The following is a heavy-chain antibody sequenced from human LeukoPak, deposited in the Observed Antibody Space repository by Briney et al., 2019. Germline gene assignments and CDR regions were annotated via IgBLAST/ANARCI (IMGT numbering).Heavy chain of an antibody. V-gene: IGHV1-2*02. D-gene: IGHD4-23*01. CDR1: GGTFSSYA. J-gene: IGHJ4*02. CDR2: INPNSGGT. Sequence: ASVKVSCKASGGTFSSYAISWVRQAPGQGLEWMGWINPNSGGTNYAQKFQGRVTMTRDTSISTAYMELSRLRSDDTAVYYCARGYGGRIDYWGQGTMVTVSS. CDR3: ARGYGGRIDY.